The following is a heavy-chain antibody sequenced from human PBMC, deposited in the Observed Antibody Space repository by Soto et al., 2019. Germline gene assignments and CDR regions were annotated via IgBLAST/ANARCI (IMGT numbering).Heavy chain of an antibody. J-gene: IGHJ4*02. V-gene: IGHV3-74*01. D-gene: IGHD3-16*01. CDR3: ARREATDGVLEH. CDR2: INGDGSAT. Sequence: PGGSLRLSCEASVFTSSTYWMHLVRQAPGKGLVCVSRINGDGSATNYADSVRGRFTISRDNAKNTLYLQMNSLRAEDTAVYYCARREATDGVLEHWGPGTLVTVSS. CDR1: VFTSSTYW.